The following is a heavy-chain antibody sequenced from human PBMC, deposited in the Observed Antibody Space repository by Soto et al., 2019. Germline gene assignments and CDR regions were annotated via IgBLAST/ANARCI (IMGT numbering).Heavy chain of an antibody. V-gene: IGHV1-69*13. J-gene: IGHJ6*02. D-gene: IGHD2-2*01. CDR2: IIPIFGTA. Sequence: SVKVSCKASGGTFSSYAISWVRQAPGQGLEWMGGIIPIFGTANYAQKFQGRVTITADESTSTAYMELSSLRSEDTAVYYCARPDIVVVPAAMSYYYYGMDVWGQGTTVTVSS. CDR3: ARPDIVVVPAAMSYYYYGMDV. CDR1: GGTFSSYA.